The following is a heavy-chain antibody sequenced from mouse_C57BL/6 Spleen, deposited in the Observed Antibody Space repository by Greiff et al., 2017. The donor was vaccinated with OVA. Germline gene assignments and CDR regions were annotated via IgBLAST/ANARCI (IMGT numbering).Heavy chain of an antibody. Sequence: VQLQQSGPELVRPGTSVKMSCKASGYTFFTYWMNWVKQRPGQGLEWIGQIFPASGSTYYNEMYKDKAALTVDTSSSTAYMQLSSLTSEDTAVYFCAIFNWAWFAYWGQGTLVTVSA. V-gene: IGHV1-70*01. J-gene: IGHJ3*01. CDR1: GYTFFTYW. D-gene: IGHD4-1*01. CDR2: IFPASGST. CDR3: AIFNWAWFAY.